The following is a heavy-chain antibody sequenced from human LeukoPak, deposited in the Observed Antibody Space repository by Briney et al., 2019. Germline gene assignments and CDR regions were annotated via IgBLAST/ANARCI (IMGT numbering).Heavy chain of an antibody. V-gene: IGHV4-34*01. CDR2: INLGGST. CDR3: ARGSANAFDI. CDR1: GGSSNVYY. J-gene: IGHJ3*02. Sequence: SETLSLTCAVYGGSSNVYYWSWIRQSPWKGLEYIAEINLGGSTNFNPSLKSRVTISVDTSKNHFSLKVSSVTAADTALYYCARGSANAFDIWGQGTMVTVSS.